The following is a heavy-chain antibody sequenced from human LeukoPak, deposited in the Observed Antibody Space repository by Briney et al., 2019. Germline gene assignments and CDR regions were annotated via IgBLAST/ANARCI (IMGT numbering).Heavy chain of an antibody. D-gene: IGHD5-12*01. CDR3: TRGLEGFTAYDDF. CDR2: IRSKTYGGTA. CDR1: GFSLRSYA. J-gene: IGHJ4*02. V-gene: IGHV3-49*04. Sequence: PGGSLRLSCAASGFSLRSYAMSWVRQAPGKGLEWVGFIRSKTYGGTADYAASVEGRFTISRDDSNNIVYLQMNSLKTEDTAVYYCTRGLEGFTAYDDFWGQGTLVTVSS.